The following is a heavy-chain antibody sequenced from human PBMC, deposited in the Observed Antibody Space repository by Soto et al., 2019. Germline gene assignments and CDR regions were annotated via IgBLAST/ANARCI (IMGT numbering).Heavy chain of an antibody. Sequence: EASVKVSCKASGYTFTSYGISWVRQAPGQGLEWMGWISAYNGNTNYAQKLQGRVTMTTDTSTSTAYMELRSLRSDDTAVYYCARGTPGYSSSWYALLFDYWGQGTLVTVSS. J-gene: IGHJ4*02. CDR3: ARGTPGYSSSWYALLFDY. CDR1: GYTFTSYG. D-gene: IGHD6-13*01. CDR2: ISAYNGNT. V-gene: IGHV1-18*01.